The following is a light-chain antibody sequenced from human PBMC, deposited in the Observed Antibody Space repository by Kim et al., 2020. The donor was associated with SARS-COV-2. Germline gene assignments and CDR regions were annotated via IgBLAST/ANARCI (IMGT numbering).Light chain of an antibody. Sequence: GQRVTISCSGSRSNIGTNAATWYQQLPGTAPKLLIYNNSQRPSGVPDRFSGSKSGTSASLAISGLQSEDEADYYCAAWDDSLNAWVFGGGTQLTVL. J-gene: IGLJ3*02. CDR3: AAWDDSLNAWV. CDR1: RSNIGTNA. V-gene: IGLV1-44*01. CDR2: NNS.